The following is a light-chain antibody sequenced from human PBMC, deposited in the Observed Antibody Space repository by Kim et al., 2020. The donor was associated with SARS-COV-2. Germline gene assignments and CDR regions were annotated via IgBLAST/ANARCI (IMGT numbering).Light chain of an antibody. V-gene: IGLV3-21*04. CDR1: NIGSKS. CDR3: QVWDSSSDHRV. CDR2: YDS. J-gene: IGLJ3*02. Sequence: APGKTARITCGGNNIGSKSVHWYQQKPGQAPVLVIYYDSDRPSGIPERFSGSNSGNTATLTLSRVEAGDEADYYCQVWDSSSDHRVFGGGTKVTVL.